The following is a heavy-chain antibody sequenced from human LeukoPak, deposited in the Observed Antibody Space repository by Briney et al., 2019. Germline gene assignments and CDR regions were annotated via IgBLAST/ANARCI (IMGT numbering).Heavy chain of an antibody. V-gene: IGHV3-23*01. J-gene: IGHJ4*02. CDR2: VSGYGGRS. CDR1: GFTFSSYA. D-gene: IGHD1-14*01. Sequence: PGGSLRLSCAASGFTFSSYAMTWVRQAPGKGLEWVSAVSGYGGRSYYADSVKGRFTISRDNSKNSLYLHMSSLRAEDTAVYYCVREAGGFDYWGQGTLVTVSP. CDR3: VREAGGFDY.